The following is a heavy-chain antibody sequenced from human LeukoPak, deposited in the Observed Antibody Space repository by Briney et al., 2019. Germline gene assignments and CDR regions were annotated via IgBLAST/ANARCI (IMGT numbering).Heavy chain of an antibody. J-gene: IGHJ4*02. D-gene: IGHD3-9*01. CDR3: ARSYDVLAAYFPPDY. CDR1: GFTFGESV. V-gene: IGHV3-49*03. Sequence: GGSLGLSCTTSGFTFGESVMSWFRQAPGKGLEWVGLIRSKRYGGTTQYAASVKGRFTISRDDSKSIAYLQMNSLKTEETAVYFCARSYDVLAAYFPPDYWGQGTLVTVSS. CDR2: IRSKRYGGTT.